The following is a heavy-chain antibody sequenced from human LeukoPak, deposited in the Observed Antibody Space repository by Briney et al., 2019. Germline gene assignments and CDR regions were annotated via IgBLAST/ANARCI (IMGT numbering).Heavy chain of an antibody. V-gene: IGHV3-49*04. D-gene: IGHD2-2*01. Sequence: GGSLRLSCTASGFTFGDYAMSWVRQAPGKGLEWVGFVRSKAYGGTTEYAASVKGRFTISRDDSKSIAYLQMNSLKTEDTAVYYCTRDLLGYCSSTSCYAGYYFDYWGQGTLVTVSS. CDR3: TRDLLGYCSSTSCYAGYYFDY. CDR1: GFTFGDYA. J-gene: IGHJ4*02. CDR2: VRSKAYGGTT.